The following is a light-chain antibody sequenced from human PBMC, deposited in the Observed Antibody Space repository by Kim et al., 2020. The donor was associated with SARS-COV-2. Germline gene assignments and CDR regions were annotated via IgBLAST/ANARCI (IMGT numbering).Light chain of an antibody. J-gene: IGKJ2*01. V-gene: IGKV1-39*01. Sequence: SASIGDRVTITCRASQSISNSLNWYQQKPGKAPNLLIYGASALQSGVPSRFSGSGSGTDFTLTINNLRPEDFATYYCQHSYTFPYTFGQGTKLEI. CDR1: QSISNS. CDR3: QHSYTFPYT. CDR2: GAS.